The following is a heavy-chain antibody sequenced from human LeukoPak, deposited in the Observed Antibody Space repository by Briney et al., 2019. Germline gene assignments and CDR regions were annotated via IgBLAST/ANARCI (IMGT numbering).Heavy chain of an antibody. D-gene: IGHD5-18*01. J-gene: IGHJ6*03. V-gene: IGHV4-59*01. Sequence: SETLSLTCTVSGGSISSYYWSWIRQPPGKGLEWIGYIYYSGSTNYNPSLKSRVTISVDTSKNQFSLKLSSVTAADTAVYYCARHGRYSYGYGTWYYYYYMAVWGKGTTVTVSS. CDR2: IYYSGST. CDR1: GGSISSYY. CDR3: ARHGRYSYGYGTWYYYYYMAV.